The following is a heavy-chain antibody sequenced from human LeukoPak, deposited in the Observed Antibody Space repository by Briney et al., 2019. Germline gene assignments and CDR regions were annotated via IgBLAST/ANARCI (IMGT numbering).Heavy chain of an antibody. CDR2: IYTSGST. CDR1: GGSISSGSYY. V-gene: IGHV4-61*02. Sequence: NPSQTLSLTCTVSGGSISSGSYYWSWIRQPAGKGLEWIGRIYTSGSTNYNPSLKSRVTISVDTSKNQFSLKLSSVTAADTAVYYCAREIVVVVAASYYYYMDVWGKGTTVTISS. D-gene: IGHD2-15*01. J-gene: IGHJ6*03. CDR3: AREIVVVVAASYYYYMDV.